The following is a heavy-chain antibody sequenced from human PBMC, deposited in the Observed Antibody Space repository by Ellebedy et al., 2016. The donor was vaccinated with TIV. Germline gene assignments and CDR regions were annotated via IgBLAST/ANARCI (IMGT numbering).Heavy chain of an antibody. Sequence: GGSLRLXXVASGFTFGSYWMHWVRQAPGNKLAWVSRIKSDGSSTTYADSVKGRFTTSRDNARNTLYLQMNSLRGEDTAVYFCARDRGDYSISGPWGQGTLVTVSS. CDR1: GFTFGSYW. V-gene: IGHV3-74*01. D-gene: IGHD4-11*01. CDR3: ARDRGDYSISGP. CDR2: IKSDGSST. J-gene: IGHJ5*02.